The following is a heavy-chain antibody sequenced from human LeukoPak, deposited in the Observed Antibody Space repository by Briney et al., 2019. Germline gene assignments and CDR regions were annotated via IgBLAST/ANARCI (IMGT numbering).Heavy chain of an antibody. Sequence: GGSLRLSCAASGFAFSDYAMNWVRQAPGKGLGWVSSINENDDGTSYADSVKGRFTISRDNSRNTLYLQMNSLRGEDTAVYYCVKDLNWGRELFDYWGQGTLVTVSS. CDR3: VKDLNWGRELFDY. D-gene: IGHD7-27*01. V-gene: IGHV3-23*01. CDR2: INENDDGT. J-gene: IGHJ4*02. CDR1: GFAFSDYA.